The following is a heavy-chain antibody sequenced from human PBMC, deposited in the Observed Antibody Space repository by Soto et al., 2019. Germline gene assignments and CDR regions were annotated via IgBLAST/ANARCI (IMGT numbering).Heavy chain of an antibody. Sequence: QVQLVESGGGVVQPGRSLRLSCAASGFTFSSYAIHWVRQAPGKGLEWVAVISYDGSNKYYADSMKGRFTISRDNSKNSLYLQMDSLRAEDTAVYYSARDQWLVLPDYWGQGTLVTVSS. D-gene: IGHD6-19*01. CDR1: GFTFSSYA. V-gene: IGHV3-30-3*01. CDR2: ISYDGSNK. CDR3: ARDQWLVLPDY. J-gene: IGHJ4*02.